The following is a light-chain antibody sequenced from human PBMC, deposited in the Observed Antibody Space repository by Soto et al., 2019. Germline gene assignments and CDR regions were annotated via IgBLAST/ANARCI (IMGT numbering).Light chain of an antibody. J-gene: IGLJ1*01. CDR2: DVS. CDR1: SSDVGGYNY. Sequence: QSALTQPASVSGSPGQSITISCTGTSSDVGGYNYVSWYQQHPGKAPKLMIYDVSNRPSGVXXXXSGSKSGNTASLTISGXXXEDEADXXCSSYTSSTTLYVFGTGTKVTVL. V-gene: IGLV2-14*01. CDR3: SSYTSSTTLYV.